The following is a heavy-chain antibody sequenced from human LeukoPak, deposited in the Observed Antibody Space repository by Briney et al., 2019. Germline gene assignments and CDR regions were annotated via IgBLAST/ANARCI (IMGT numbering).Heavy chain of an antibody. Sequence: GGSLRLSCAASGFTFSSYAMTWVRRAPGKGLEWVSVISASGGNTYYADSVKGRFTISRDNAKNTLSLQMNSLKGEDTAVYYCTSQGAAAWGQGTLVTVSS. J-gene: IGHJ4*02. CDR3: TSQGAAA. CDR1: GFTFSSYA. CDR2: ISASGGNT. V-gene: IGHV3-23*01.